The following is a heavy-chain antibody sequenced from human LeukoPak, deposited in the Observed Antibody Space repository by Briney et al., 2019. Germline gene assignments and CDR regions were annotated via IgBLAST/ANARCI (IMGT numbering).Heavy chain of an antibody. Sequence: GGSLRLSCAASGFTFSNYAMAWVRQAPGKGLEWVSAISGSGGSTYYADSVKGRFTISRDNSKNTLYLQMNSLRAEDTAVYYCAKSRWELREPFDYWGQGTLVTVSS. D-gene: IGHD1-26*01. CDR2: ISGSGGST. CDR3: AKSRWELREPFDY. CDR1: GFTFSNYA. J-gene: IGHJ4*02. V-gene: IGHV3-23*01.